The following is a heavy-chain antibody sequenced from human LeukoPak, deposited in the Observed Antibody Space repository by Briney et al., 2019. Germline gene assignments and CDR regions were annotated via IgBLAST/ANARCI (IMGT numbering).Heavy chain of an antibody. CDR3: AAEPSADGEDY. D-gene: IGHD1-26*01. CDR1: GYIFTGYY. CDR2: INPNSGDT. Sequence: ASVKVSCKASGYIFTGYYMHWVRQAPGQGLEWMGWINPNSGDTNYAQKFQGRVTMTRDTSISTAYMELSRLRSDDTAVYYCAAEPSADGEDYWGQGTLVTVSS. J-gene: IGHJ4*02. V-gene: IGHV1-2*02.